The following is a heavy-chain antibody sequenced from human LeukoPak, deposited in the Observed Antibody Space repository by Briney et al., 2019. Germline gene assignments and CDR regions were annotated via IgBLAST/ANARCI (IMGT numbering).Heavy chain of an antibody. CDR3: VRGDRYFFDY. CDR2: IGKTGRSI. Sequence: GGSLRLSCAASGFRFSSYELNWVRQARGRGLEWVSYIGKTGRSIYYVDSVKARFTVSRHNAQNSLYLQMNSPRAEDTAIYYCVRGDRYFFDYWGQGTLVTVSS. D-gene: IGHD1-14*01. CDR1: GFRFSSYE. V-gene: IGHV3-48*03. J-gene: IGHJ4*02.